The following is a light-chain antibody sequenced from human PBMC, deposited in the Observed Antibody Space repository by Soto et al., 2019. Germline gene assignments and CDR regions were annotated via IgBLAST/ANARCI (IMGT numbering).Light chain of an antibody. CDR3: QADESTPPT. CDR2: WAS. Sequence: DIVMTQSPDSLAVSLGERATINCKSSQSVLYSSNNKNYLAWYQQRPGQPPKLLIYWASTRESGVPGRFSGRGSGTDFTLAITSLQAEDVAVYYCQADESTPPTFGQGTKLEIK. V-gene: IGKV4-1*01. CDR1: QSVLYSSNNKNY. J-gene: IGKJ2*01.